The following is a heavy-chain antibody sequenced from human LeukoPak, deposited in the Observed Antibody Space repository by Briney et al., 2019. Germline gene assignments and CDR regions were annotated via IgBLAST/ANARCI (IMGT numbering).Heavy chain of an antibody. Sequence: GGSLRLSCAASGFTFSSYSMNWVRQAPGKGLDWVSYISSSSSTIYYADSVKGRFTISRDNAKNSLYLQMNSLRAEDTAVYYCARDPIRDFEYYYDSSGYYYYFDYWGQGTLVTVSS. CDR1: GFTFSSYS. V-gene: IGHV3-48*01. D-gene: IGHD3-22*01. CDR3: ARDPIRDFEYYYDSSGYYYYFDY. CDR2: ISSSSSTI. J-gene: IGHJ4*02.